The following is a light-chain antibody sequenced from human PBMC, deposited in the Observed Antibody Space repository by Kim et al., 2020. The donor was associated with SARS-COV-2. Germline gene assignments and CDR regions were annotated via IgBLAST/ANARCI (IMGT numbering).Light chain of an antibody. V-gene: IGKV1-12*01. CDR2: TAS. Sequence: DIRMTQSPSTVSASVGDRVTITCRASQVISSWLAWYQQKPGEAPKLLVYTASSLKGAVPSRFSASGSGTDFTLTISSLQPEDFATYYCQQTYSFPLSFGGGTKVDIK. J-gene: IGKJ4*01. CDR1: QVISSW. CDR3: QQTYSFPLS.